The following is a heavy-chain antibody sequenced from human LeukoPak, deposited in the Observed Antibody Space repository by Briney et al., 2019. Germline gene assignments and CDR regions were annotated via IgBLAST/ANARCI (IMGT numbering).Heavy chain of an antibody. V-gene: IGHV4-34*01. CDR2: INHSGST. CDR3: ARDVYYSSGWYGY. Sequence: SETLSLTCAVYGGSFSGYYWSWIRQPPGKGLEWIGEINHSGSTNYNPSLKSRVTISVDTSKNQFSLKLSSVTAADTAVYYCARDVYYSSGWYGYWGQGTLVTVSS. J-gene: IGHJ4*02. D-gene: IGHD6-19*01. CDR1: GGSFSGYY.